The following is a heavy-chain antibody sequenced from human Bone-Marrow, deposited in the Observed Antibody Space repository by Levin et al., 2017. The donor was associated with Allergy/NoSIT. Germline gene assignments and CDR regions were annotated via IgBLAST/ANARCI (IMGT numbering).Heavy chain of an antibody. Sequence: GESLKISCTASGFTFKAYAMTWVRQAPGKGLEWVATISADGVSTYYADSVKGRFTISRDNSKTTVYVQLNSLRVEDTAVYYCAKLAGSFDPWGQGTLVTVSS. CDR3: AKLAGSFDP. J-gene: IGHJ5*02. CDR1: GFTFKAYA. V-gene: IGHV3-23*01. D-gene: IGHD6-19*01. CDR2: ISADGVST.